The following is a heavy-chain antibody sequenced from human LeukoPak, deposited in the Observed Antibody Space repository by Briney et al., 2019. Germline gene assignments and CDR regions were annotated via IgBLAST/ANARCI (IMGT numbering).Heavy chain of an antibody. Sequence: GGSLRLSYAASGFTFSSYSMNWVRQAPGKGLEWVSYISSSSSTIYYADSVKGRFTISRDNAKNSLYLQMNSLRAEDTAVYYCARFPAGAAAGTGSWGQGTLVTVSS. D-gene: IGHD6-13*01. CDR1: GFTFSSYS. V-gene: IGHV3-48*01. J-gene: IGHJ4*02. CDR3: ARFPAGAAAGTGS. CDR2: ISSSSSTI.